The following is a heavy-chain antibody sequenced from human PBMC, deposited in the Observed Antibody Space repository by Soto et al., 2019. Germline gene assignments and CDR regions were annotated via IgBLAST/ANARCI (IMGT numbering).Heavy chain of an antibody. CDR3: ARWGDCSGGSCYFGFDH. Sequence: QVQLQESGPGLVKPSQTLSLTCAVSGGSVSSGNYYWSWIRQHPGEGLEDLGYINDVGITDYNPSLKGRISISVDTSKNQFSLKVHSVTAADTAVYYCARWGDCSGGSCYFGFDHWGQGTLVTVSS. V-gene: IGHV4-31*11. J-gene: IGHJ4*02. CDR1: GGSVSSGNYY. D-gene: IGHD2-15*01. CDR2: INDVGIT.